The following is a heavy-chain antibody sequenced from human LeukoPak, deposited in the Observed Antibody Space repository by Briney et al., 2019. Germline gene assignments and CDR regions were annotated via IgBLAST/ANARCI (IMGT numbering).Heavy chain of an antibody. CDR2: ISSSGSTI. V-gene: IGHV3-11*04. CDR1: GFTFTDYY. J-gene: IGHJ4*02. Sequence: PGRSLRLSCAASGFTFTDYYMSWIRQAPGKGQGWVSYISSSGSTIYYADAVKGRFTISRDNAKNSLYLQMNSLRAEGTAVYYCAKADFSSSWYGFDYWGQGTLVTVSS. D-gene: IGHD6-13*01. CDR3: AKADFSSSWYGFDY.